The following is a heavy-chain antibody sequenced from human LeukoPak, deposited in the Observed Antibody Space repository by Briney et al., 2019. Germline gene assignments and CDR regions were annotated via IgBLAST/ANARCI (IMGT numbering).Heavy chain of an antibody. D-gene: IGHD3-10*01. CDR2: ISAYNGNT. CDR3: ARDSRSGRDHDY. Sequence: ASVKVSCKASGYTFTSYGISWVQQVPGQGLEWMGWISAYNGNTNYAQKLQGRVTMTTDTSTSTAYMELRSLRSDDTAVYYCARDSRSGRDHDYWGQGTLVTVSS. CDR1: GYTFTSYG. V-gene: IGHV1-18*01. J-gene: IGHJ4*02.